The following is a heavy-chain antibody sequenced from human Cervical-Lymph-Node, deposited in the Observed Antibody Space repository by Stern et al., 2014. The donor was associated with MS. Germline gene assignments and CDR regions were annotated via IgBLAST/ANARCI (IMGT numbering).Heavy chain of an antibody. CDR3: ASSTLTDAFDI. CDR2: ISSDGSQE. CDR1: RFPFNSYG. Sequence: EQLVESGGGAVQPGKSLRLSCAASRFPFNSYGMHWVRQSPGKGLEWVSLISSDGSQEYYADSVKGRFTISRDNSKNTLSLQMNSLTLEDTAVYYCASSTLTDAFDIWGQGTLVSVSS. J-gene: IGHJ3*02. V-gene: IGHV3-30*03. D-gene: IGHD4-11*01.